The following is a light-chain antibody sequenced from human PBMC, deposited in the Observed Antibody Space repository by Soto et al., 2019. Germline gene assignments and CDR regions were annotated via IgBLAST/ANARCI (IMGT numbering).Light chain of an antibody. CDR1: SSDVGGYDW. CDR3: SSYTSSNHLV. Sequence: QSALTQPASVSGSPGQSITISCTGTSSDVGGYDWVSWYQHHPGKAPKLMIYEVSNRPSGVSNRFSGSKSGNTASLTISGLQAEDEAAYYCSSYTSSNHLVFGTGTKLTVL. J-gene: IGLJ1*01. V-gene: IGLV2-14*01. CDR2: EVS.